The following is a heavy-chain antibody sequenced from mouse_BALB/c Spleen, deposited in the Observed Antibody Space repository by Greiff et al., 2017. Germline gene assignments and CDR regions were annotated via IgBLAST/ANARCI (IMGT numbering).Heavy chain of an antibody. CDR2: ISSGNSTI. Sequence: EVQGVESGGGLVQPGGSRKLSCAASGFTFSSFGMHWVRQAPGKGLEWVAYISSGNSTIYYADTVKGRFTISRDNPKNTLLLEMTSLKSEDTAMYYCAREADGYYFAYWGQGTLVTVSA. D-gene: IGHD2-3*01. V-gene: IGHV5-17*02. CDR3: AREADGYYFAY. CDR1: GFTFSSFG. J-gene: IGHJ3*01.